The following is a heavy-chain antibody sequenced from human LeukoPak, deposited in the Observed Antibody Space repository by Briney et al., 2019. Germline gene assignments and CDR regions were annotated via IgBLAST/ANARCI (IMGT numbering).Heavy chain of an antibody. D-gene: IGHD5-12*01. CDR3: ARDHRGYSGYDLGY. V-gene: IGHV3-21*01. CDR2: ISSSSSYI. J-gene: IGHJ4*02. Sequence: PGGSLRLSCAASGFTFSSYSMNWVRQAPRKGLGWVSSISSSSSYIYYADSVKGRFTISRDNAKNSLYLQMNSLRAEDTAVYYCARDHRGYSGYDLGYWGQGTLVTVSS. CDR1: GFTFSSYS.